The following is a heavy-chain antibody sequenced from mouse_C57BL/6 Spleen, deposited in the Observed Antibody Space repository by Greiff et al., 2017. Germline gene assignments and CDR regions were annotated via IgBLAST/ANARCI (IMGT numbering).Heavy chain of an antibody. CDR3: ARAPAQNYAMDY. CDR1: GYTFTSYD. CDR2: INPRDGST. Sequence: QVQLKESGPELVKPGASVKLSCKASGYTFTSYDINWVKQRPGQGLEWIGWINPRDGSTKYNEKFKGKATLTVDTSSSTAYMELHSLTSEDSAVYFCARAPAQNYAMDYWGQGTSVTVSS. D-gene: IGHD3-2*02. J-gene: IGHJ4*01. V-gene: IGHV1-85*01.